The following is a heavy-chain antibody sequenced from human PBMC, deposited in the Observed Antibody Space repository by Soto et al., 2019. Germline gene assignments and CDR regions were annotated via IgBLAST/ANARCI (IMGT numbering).Heavy chain of an antibody. Sequence: QVQLQQWGAGLLKPSETLSLTCAVYGGSFSGYYWSWIRQPPGKGLEWIGEINHSGSTNYNPSLKRRVTISVDTSKNQFSLKLSSVTAADTAVYYCARGGQQLGHNWFDPWGQGTLVTVSS. D-gene: IGHD6-13*01. CDR1: GGSFSGYY. CDR3: ARGGQQLGHNWFDP. V-gene: IGHV4-34*01. J-gene: IGHJ5*02. CDR2: INHSGST.